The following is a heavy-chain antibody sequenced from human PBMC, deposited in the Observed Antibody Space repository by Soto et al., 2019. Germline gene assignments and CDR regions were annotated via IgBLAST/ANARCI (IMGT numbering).Heavy chain of an antibody. J-gene: IGHJ4*02. Sequence: ASVKVSFKASGYTFTSYYMHWLRQAPGQGLEWMGIINPSGGSTSYAQKFQGRVTMTRDTSTSTVYMELSSLRSEDTAVYCCARDAEATLGYYFDYWGQGTLVTVSS. D-gene: IGHD5-12*01. V-gene: IGHV1-46*01. CDR1: GYTFTSYY. CDR2: INPSGGST. CDR3: ARDAEATLGYYFDY.